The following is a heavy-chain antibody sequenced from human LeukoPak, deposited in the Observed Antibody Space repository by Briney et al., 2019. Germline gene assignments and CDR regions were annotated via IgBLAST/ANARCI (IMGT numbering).Heavy chain of an antibody. CDR3: ARGLIGYGGNPRRRYYYFDY. V-gene: IGHV1-8*01. Sequence: ASVKASCKASGYTFTSYDINWVRQATGQGLEWMGWMNPNSGNTGYAQKFQGRVTMTRNTSISTAYMELSSLRSEVTAVYYCARGLIGYGGNPRRRYYYFDYWGQGTLVTVSS. CDR1: GYTFTSYD. CDR2: MNPNSGNT. D-gene: IGHD4-23*01. J-gene: IGHJ4*02.